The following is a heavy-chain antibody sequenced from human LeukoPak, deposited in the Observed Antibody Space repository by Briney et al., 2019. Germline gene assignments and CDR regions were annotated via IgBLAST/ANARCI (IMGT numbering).Heavy chain of an antibody. D-gene: IGHD4-17*01. V-gene: IGHV3-7*01. Sequence: PGGSLRLSCTASGFTFGDYAMTWVRQAPGKGLEWVANIKQDGSEKYYVDSVKGRFTISRDNAKNSLSLQMNSLRAEDTAVYYCARRDHGDYGEEYWGQGTLVTVSS. CDR1: GFTFGDYA. CDR3: ARRDHGDYGEEY. J-gene: IGHJ4*02. CDR2: IKQDGSEK.